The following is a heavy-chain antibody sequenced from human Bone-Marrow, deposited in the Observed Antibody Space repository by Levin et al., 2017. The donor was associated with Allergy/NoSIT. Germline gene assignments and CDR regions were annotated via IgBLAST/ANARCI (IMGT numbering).Heavy chain of an antibody. CDR1: GGSISSSSYY. CDR2: IYYSGST. D-gene: IGHD3-22*01. CDR3: AREIHDYDSSGYQPEIYWYFDR. V-gene: IGHV4-39*07. Sequence: SETLSLTCTVSGGSISSSSYYWGWIRQPPGKGLEWIGSIYYSGSTYYNPSLKSRVTISVDTSKNQFSLKLSSVTAADTAVYYCAREIHDYDSSGYQPEIYWYFDRWGRGTLVTVSS. J-gene: IGHJ2*01.